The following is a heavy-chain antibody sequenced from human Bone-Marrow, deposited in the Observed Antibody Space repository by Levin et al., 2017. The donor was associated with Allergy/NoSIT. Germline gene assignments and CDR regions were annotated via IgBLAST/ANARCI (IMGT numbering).Heavy chain of an antibody. CDR3: ARQLGNFWSGYNYLDY. J-gene: IGHJ4*02. CDR2: ISSSGSTI. D-gene: IGHD3-3*01. V-gene: IGHV3-48*03. Sequence: GESLKISCAASGFTFSSYEMNWVRQAPGKGLEWASYISSSGSTIYYADSVKGRFTISRDNAKNSLYLQMKSLRAEDTAVYYCARQLGNFWSGYNYLDYWGQGTLVTVSS. CDR1: GFTFSSYE.